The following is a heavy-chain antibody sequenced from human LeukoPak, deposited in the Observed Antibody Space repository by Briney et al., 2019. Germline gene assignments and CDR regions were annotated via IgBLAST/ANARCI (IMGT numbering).Heavy chain of an antibody. V-gene: IGHV3-66*01. CDR3: ARASEDYYYMDV. CDR2: IYSGGST. CDR1: GFTVSSNY. J-gene: IGHJ6*03. Sequence: GGSLRLSCAASGFTVSSNYMSWVRQAPGRVLELVSAIYSGGSTYYADSVKGRFTISRDNSKNTLYLQMNILRAEDTVVYYCARASEDYYYMDVWGKGTTVTISS.